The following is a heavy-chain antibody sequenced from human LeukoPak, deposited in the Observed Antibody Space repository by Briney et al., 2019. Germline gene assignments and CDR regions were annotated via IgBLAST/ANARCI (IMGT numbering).Heavy chain of an antibody. Sequence: SHTLSLIYAVWGHSNSSYYWRWIRQPWGKALVWIGYLYTSGCTNYNPSLKSRVSISVDTSKNQFSLKLSSVTAADTAVYYCAISRGYSYGIYYYYYMDVWGKGTTVTVSS. CDR2: LYTSGCT. CDR3: AISRGYSYGIYYYYYMDV. D-gene: IGHD5-18*01. CDR1: GHSNSSYY. V-gene: IGHV4-4*09. J-gene: IGHJ6*03.